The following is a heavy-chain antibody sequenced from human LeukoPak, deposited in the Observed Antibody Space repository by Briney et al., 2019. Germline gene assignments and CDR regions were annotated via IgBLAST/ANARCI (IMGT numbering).Heavy chain of an antibody. Sequence: SETLSLTCTVSVVSISSDDWSWIRQPAGKGLEWSGRIYISGSTNYNPSLKSRVTMSVDTSKNQFSLKLSSVTAADTAVYYCARDYSSSSGKAFDIWGQGTMVTVSS. CDR3: ARDYSSSSGKAFDI. V-gene: IGHV4-4*07. D-gene: IGHD6-6*01. CDR2: IYISGST. J-gene: IGHJ3*02. CDR1: VVSISSDD.